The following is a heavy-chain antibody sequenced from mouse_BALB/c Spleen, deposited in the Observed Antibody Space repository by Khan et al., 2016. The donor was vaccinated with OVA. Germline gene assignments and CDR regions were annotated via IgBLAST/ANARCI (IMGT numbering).Heavy chain of an antibody. V-gene: IGHV1-76*01. D-gene: IGHD3-2*02. CDR1: GYIFTSYW. CDR3: AREEALYYFDY. J-gene: IGHJ2*01. Sequence: VELVESGAELERPGASVKLSCKTSGYIFTSYWIHWVKQRSGQGLEWIARIYPGTDNTYYNERLKDKATLTADKSFSTTYMQLSSLKSEDSAVYFCAREEALYYFDYWGQGTTLTVSS. CDR2: IYPGTDNT.